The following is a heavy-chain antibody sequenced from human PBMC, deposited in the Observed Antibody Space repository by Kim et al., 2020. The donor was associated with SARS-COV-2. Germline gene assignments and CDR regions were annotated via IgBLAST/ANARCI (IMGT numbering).Heavy chain of an antibody. CDR1: GFRFSTSA. CDR2: IRSKANGYTT. CDR3: TRLGPSDAFDF. D-gene: IGHD3-10*01. Sequence: EGSLRLSCAASGFRFSTSAIHWVRQASGKGLEWVGRIRSKANGYTTAYSASVRDRFLISRDDSSNTAYVQMSSLKTEDTAVYFCTRLGPSDAFDFWGQGT. V-gene: IGHV3-73*01. J-gene: IGHJ3*01.